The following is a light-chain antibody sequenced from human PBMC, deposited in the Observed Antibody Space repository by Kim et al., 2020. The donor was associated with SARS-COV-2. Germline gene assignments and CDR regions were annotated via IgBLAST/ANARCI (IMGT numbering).Light chain of an antibody. CDR2: PDI. J-gene: IGLJ1*01. CDR1: KLGDKN. Sequence: SPRQTASTTGWGYKLGDKNVCWQQQKPGQSPMVGSYPDIQRPSGIPERFSGSNSGKTATLTISGTQARDEAEYYGQAWDSSTHNYVFGAGTKVTVL. CDR3: QAWDSSTHNYV. V-gene: IGLV3-1*01.